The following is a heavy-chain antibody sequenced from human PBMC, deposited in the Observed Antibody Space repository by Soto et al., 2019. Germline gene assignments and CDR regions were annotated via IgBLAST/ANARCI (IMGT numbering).Heavy chain of an antibody. J-gene: IGHJ5*02. CDR1: GGSISSYY. V-gene: IGHV4-59*08. Sequence: PSETLSLTCTVSGGSISSYYWSWIRQPPGKGLEWIGYIYYSGSTNYNPSLKSRVTISVDTSKNQFSLKLSSVTAADTAVYYYARLYDILTGSNWFDPWGQGTLVTVSS. CDR2: IYYSGST. CDR3: ARLYDILTGSNWFDP. D-gene: IGHD3-9*01.